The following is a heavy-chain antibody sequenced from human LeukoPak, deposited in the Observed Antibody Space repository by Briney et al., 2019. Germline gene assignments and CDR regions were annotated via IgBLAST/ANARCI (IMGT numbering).Heavy chain of an antibody. CDR1: GGSFSGYY. D-gene: IGHD4-11*01. V-gene: IGHV4-34*01. J-gene: IGHJ6*03. CDR2: INHSGST. Sequence: SETLSLTCAVYGGSFSGYYWSWIRQPPGKGLEWIGEINHSGSTNYNPSLKSRVTISVDTSKNQFSLKLSSVTAADTAVYYCARKGYSNYFGRPGQYHYYMDVWGKGTTVTVSS. CDR3: ARKGYSNYFGRPGQYHYYMDV.